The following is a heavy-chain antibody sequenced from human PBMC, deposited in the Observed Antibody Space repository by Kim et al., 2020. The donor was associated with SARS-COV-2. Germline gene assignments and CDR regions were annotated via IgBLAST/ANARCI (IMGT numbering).Heavy chain of an antibody. CDR2: N. Sequence: NDYAGSVKSRITINPDTSKNQFSLQLNSVTPEDTAVYYWARDRGYGMDVWGQGTTVTVAS. J-gene: IGHJ6*02. CDR3: ARDRGYGMDV. D-gene: IGHD3-10*01. V-gene: IGHV6-1*01.